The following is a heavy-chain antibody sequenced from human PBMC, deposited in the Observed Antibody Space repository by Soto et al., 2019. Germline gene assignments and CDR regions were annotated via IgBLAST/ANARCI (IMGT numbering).Heavy chain of an antibody. Sequence: PSETLSLTCTVSGGSINSDYWTWIRQPPGRGLEWIGYTYYTGSTSYNPSLRSRVTISVDRSKNQFSLKLGSVTAADTALYYCARDQGHDYNRAGFDYWGQGILVTVSS. CDR2: TYYTGST. V-gene: IGHV4-59*01. D-gene: IGHD4-4*01. CDR3: ARDQGHDYNRAGFDY. CDR1: GGSINSDY. J-gene: IGHJ4*02.